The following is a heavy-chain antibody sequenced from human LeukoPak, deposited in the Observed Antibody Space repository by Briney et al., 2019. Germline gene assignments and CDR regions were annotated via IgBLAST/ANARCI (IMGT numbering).Heavy chain of an antibody. CDR3: ARLYYYDSSGYRPSTYYYYMDV. V-gene: IGHV4-59*01. D-gene: IGHD3-22*01. Sequence: SETLSLTCTVSGGSISSYYWSWIRQPPGKGLEWIGYIYYSGSTNYNPSHKSRVTISVDTSKNQFSLKLSSVTAADTAVYYCARLYYYDSSGYRPSTYYYYMDVWGKGTTVTVSS. CDR1: GGSISSYY. CDR2: IYYSGST. J-gene: IGHJ6*03.